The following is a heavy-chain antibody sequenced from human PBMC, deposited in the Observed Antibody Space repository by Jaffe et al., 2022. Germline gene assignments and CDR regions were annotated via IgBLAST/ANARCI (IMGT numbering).Heavy chain of an antibody. CDR2: INTNTGNP. CDR3: ARGAYYDILTGYYGDAFDI. J-gene: IGHJ3*02. V-gene: IGHV7-4-1*02. Sequence: QVQLVQSGSELKKPGASVKVSCKASGYTFTSYAMNWVRQAPGQGLEWMGWINTNTGNPTYAQGFTGRFVFSLDTSVSTAYLQISSLKAEDTAVYYCARGAYYDILTGYYGDAFDIWGQGTMVTVSS. D-gene: IGHD3-9*01. CDR1: GYTFTSYA.